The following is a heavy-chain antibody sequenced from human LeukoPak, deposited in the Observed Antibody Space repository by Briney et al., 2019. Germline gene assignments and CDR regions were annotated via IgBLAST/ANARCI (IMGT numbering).Heavy chain of an antibody. J-gene: IGHJ6*02. V-gene: IGHV3-30*04. CDR1: GFAFRRYA. CDR3: ARDRYASRSYVMDV. CDR2: VSYDGGNE. Sequence: GGSLRLSFELSGFAFRRYAMHWVRPAPGKGLEWLAVVSYDGGNEYYADSVKGRFTISRGKSRNTAFLQMDSLRHEDTGVYFCARDRYASRSYVMDVWGQGTTVVVSS. D-gene: IGHD2-2*01.